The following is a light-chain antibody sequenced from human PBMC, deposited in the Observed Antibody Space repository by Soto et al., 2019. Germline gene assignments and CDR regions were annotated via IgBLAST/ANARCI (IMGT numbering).Light chain of an antibody. Sequence: DIQMTQSPSFVSAXXXXXXXXXXXASQDINVYLNWYQHKPGEVPKLLIYSASTLHSGVPSRFTGSGSETDFTLTIRGLQPEDFATYYCQHGYVAPYSFGQGTKVDIK. CDR1: QDINVY. V-gene: IGKV1-39*01. CDR3: QHGYVAPYS. CDR2: SAS. J-gene: IGKJ2*03.